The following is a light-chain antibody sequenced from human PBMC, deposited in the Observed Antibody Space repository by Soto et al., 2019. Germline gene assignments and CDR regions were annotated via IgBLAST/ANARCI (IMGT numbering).Light chain of an antibody. CDR2: LGS. CDR3: MQALQTPLT. Sequence: DIVMTQSPLSLPVIPGEPASISCWSSQSLLNSNGNNNVNWYLQKPGQSLQVLIYLGSNRASVVPERFSGTGSGTDFTLRISRVEAADVLVYYCMQALQTPLTFGQGTRREIK. V-gene: IGKV2-28*01. CDR1: QSLLNSNGNNN. J-gene: IGKJ5*01.